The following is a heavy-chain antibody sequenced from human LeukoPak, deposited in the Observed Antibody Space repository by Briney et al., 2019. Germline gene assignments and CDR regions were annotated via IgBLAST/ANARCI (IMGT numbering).Heavy chain of an antibody. D-gene: IGHD1-26*01. J-gene: IGHJ4*02. Sequence: PGGSLRLSCAASGFTVSSNYMSWVRQAPGKGLEWVSVIYGGRSTSYADSVKGRFTISRDNSKNTVYLRMNSLRAEDTAVYYCARADSGTADFDYWGQGTLVTVSS. CDR2: IYGGRST. CDR3: ARADSGTADFDY. V-gene: IGHV3-66*01. CDR1: GFTVSSNY.